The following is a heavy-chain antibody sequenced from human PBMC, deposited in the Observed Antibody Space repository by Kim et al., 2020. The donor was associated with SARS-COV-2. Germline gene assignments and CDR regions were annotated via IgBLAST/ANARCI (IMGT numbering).Heavy chain of an antibody. CDR2: INSDGSST. CDR1: GFTFSSYW. V-gene: IGHV3-74*01. J-gene: IGHJ4*02. Sequence: GGSLRLSCAASGFTFSSYWMHWVRQAPGKGLVWVSRINSDGSSTSYADSVKGRFTISRDNAKNTLYLQMNSLRAEATAVYYCARDPDSSSWYVDYWGQGTLGTASP. D-gene: IGHD6-13*01. CDR3: ARDPDSSSWYVDY.